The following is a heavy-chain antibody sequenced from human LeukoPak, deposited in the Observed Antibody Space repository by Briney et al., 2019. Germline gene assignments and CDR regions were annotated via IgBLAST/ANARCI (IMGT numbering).Heavy chain of an antibody. D-gene: IGHD2-2*01. CDR3: ARGHAYCSSTSCHPFDY. Sequence: GASVKVSCKASGYTFTGYYIHWVRQAPGQGLEWMGWINPGSGGTKYAQNFQGRVTMTRDTSISAAYMELRRLTFDDTAVYYCARGHAYCSSTSCHPFDYWGQGTLVTVSS. CDR2: INPGSGGT. V-gene: IGHV1-2*02. J-gene: IGHJ4*02. CDR1: GYTFTGYY.